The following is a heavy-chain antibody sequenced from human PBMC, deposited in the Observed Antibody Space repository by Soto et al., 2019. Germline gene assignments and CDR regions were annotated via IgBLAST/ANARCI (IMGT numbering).Heavy chain of an antibody. D-gene: IGHD3-3*01. V-gene: IGHV2-5*02. CDR1: GFSLTTSGVG. CDR3: AHRVLRTVFGLVTTTAIYFDF. J-gene: IGHJ4*02. CDR2: LYWDDDT. Sequence: QITLNESGPTVVRPTETLTLTCRFSGFSLTTSGVGVGWIRQSPGKAPERLAHLYWDDDTRYSASLKSRLTITKYTSKNQVVLTVSDLDPTDTATYYCAHRVLRTVFGLVTTTAIYFDFWGQGTTVAVSS.